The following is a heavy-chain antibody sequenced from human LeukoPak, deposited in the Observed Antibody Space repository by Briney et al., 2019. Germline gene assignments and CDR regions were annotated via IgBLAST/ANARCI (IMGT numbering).Heavy chain of an antibody. CDR1: GFTFSSYW. J-gene: IGHJ4*02. Sequence: GGSLRLSCAASGFTFSSYWMSWVRQAPGKGLEWVANIKQDGSEKYYVDSVKGRFTISRDNAKNSLYLQMNSLRAEDTAVYYCARERSGWSYYFDYWGQGTLVTVSS. V-gene: IGHV3-7*01. CDR3: ARERSGWSYYFDY. D-gene: IGHD6-19*01. CDR2: IKQDGSEK.